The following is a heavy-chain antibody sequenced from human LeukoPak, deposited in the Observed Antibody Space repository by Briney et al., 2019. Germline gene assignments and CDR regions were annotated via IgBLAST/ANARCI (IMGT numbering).Heavy chain of an antibody. CDR2: VYYTGST. CDR1: GGSISSYY. V-gene: IGHV4-59*08. J-gene: IGHJ3*02. CDR3: ARRFSGSYYDRTYAFDI. D-gene: IGHD1-26*01. Sequence: SETLSLTCTVFGGSISSYYWSWIRQPPGKGLEWIGYVYYTGSTSYSPSLKSRVSISVDTSKNQFSLKLSSVTAADTAVYYCARRFSGSYYDRTYAFDIWGQGTMVTVSS.